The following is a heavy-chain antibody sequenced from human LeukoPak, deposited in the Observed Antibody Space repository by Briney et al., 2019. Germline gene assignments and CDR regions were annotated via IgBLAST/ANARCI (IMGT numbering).Heavy chain of an antibody. Sequence: SETLSLTCAVYGGSFSGYYWSWIRQPPVKGLEWIGEINHSGSTNYNPSLKSRVTISVDTSKNQFSLKPSSVTAADTAVYYCARGLEWFSYYYYGMDVWGQGTTVTVSS. J-gene: IGHJ6*02. V-gene: IGHV4-34*01. D-gene: IGHD3-3*01. CDR3: ARGLEWFSYYYYGMDV. CDR1: GGSFSGYY. CDR2: INHSGST.